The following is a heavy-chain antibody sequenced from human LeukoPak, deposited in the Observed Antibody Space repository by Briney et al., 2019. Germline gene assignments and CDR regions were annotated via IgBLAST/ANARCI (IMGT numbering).Heavy chain of an antibody. J-gene: IGHJ4*02. CDR2: IYHSGST. CDR1: GGSISSNF. V-gene: IGHV4-59*12. Sequence: SETLSLTCSVSGGSISSNFWSWIRQPAGKGLEWIGYIYHSGSTYYNPSLKSRVTISVDRSKNQFSLKLSSVTAADTAVYYCARDQWRVRAADWGQGTLVTVSS. CDR3: ARDQWRVRAAD. D-gene: IGHD6-13*01.